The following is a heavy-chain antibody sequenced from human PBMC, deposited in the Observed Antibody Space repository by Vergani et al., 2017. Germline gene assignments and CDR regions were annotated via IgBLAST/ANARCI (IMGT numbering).Heavy chain of an antibody. Sequence: QVQLQESGPGLVKPSETLSLTCTVSGGSISSSSYYWGWIRQPPGKGMEWIGSIYYSGSTYYNPSLKSRVTISVDTSKNQFSLKLSSVTAADTAVYYCASPSRLANAFDIWGQGTMVTVSS. CDR3: ASPSRLANAFDI. J-gene: IGHJ3*02. V-gene: IGHV4-39*07. CDR2: IYYSGST. CDR1: GGSISSSSYY.